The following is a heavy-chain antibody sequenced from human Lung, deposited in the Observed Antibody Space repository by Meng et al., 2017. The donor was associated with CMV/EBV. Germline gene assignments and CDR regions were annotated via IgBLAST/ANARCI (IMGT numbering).Heavy chain of an antibody. J-gene: IGHJ4*02. D-gene: IGHD6-19*01. V-gene: IGHV1-18*01. CDR2: ISAYKGDT. CDR1: GYIFTKYG. CDR3: ARDSGTIAVTGIGDY. Sequence: SVKVSCXASGYIFTKYGVHWMRQAPGQGPEWMGWISAYKGDTMYAPKVQGRVTMTTDTSTSTAYMELSGLRSDDTAVYYCARDSGTIAVTGIGDYWGQGTLVTVSS.